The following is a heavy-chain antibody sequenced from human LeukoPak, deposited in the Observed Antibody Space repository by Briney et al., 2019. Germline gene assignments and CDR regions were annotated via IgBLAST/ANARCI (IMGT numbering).Heavy chain of an antibody. CDR2: ISGSTVNT. CDR1: GFTFSNYA. J-gene: IGHJ4*02. D-gene: IGHD3-22*01. CDR3: ARKHETSAFLLAF. Sequence: PGGSLRLSCAASGFTFSNYAISWVRQAPGKGLEWVSTISGSTVNTYYADSVKGRFTISRDNSKNTLYLQMNSLRAEDTAVYYCARKHETSAFLLAFWGQGTLVTVSS. V-gene: IGHV3-23*01.